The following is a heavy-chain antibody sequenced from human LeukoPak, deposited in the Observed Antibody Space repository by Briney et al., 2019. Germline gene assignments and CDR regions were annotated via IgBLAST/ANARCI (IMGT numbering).Heavy chain of an antibody. Sequence: ASVKVSFKASGYTFTRYNRHWVRQALRQGLEWMGIINASGGSTSYAQKFQSRVTMTRDTSTSTVYMELSSLRSEDTAVYYCARTQDWSHIANFDYWGQGTLVTVSS. CDR1: GYTFTRYN. V-gene: IGHV1-46*01. D-gene: IGHD3/OR15-3a*01. CDR3: ARTQDWSHIANFDY. J-gene: IGHJ4*02. CDR2: INASGGST.